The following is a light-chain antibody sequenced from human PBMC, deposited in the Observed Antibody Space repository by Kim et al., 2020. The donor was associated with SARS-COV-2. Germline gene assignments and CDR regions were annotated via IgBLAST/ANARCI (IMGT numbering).Light chain of an antibody. CDR2: DAS. CDR1: QGISSA. Sequence: ASVGDRFIITCRASQGISSALAWYQQKQGKPPKILIYDASSLKSGVASRFSGSGSGTDFTLTISSLQPEDFATYYCQQFNNYPLTFGGGTKVDIK. CDR3: QQFNNYPLT. J-gene: IGKJ4*01. V-gene: IGKV1D-13*01.